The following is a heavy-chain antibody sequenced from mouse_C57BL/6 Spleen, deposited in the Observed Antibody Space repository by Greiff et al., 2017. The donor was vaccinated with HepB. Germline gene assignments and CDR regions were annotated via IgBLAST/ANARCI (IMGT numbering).Heavy chain of an antibody. V-gene: IGHV5-6*01. D-gene: IGHD2-4*01. CDR3: ARQGLMITKAWFAY. J-gene: IGHJ3*01. Sequence: EVKVVESGGDLVKPGGSLKLSCAASGFTFSSYGMSWVRQTPDKRLEWVATISSGGSYTYYPDSVKGRFTISRDNAKNTLYLQMSSLKSEDTAMYYCARQGLMITKAWFAYWGQGTLVTVSA. CDR1: GFTFSSYG. CDR2: ISSGGSYT.